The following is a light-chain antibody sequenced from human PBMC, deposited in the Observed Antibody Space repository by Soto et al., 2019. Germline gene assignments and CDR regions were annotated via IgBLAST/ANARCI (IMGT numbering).Light chain of an antibody. V-gene: IGLV2-14*03. CDR3: SSYTTTSAVA. CDR2: DVT. Sequence: QSALTQPASVSGSPGQWVTISCTGTSCDVGGYNYVSWYQQHPGKAPKLLIYDVTNRPSGVSYRFSGSKSGTTASLTIPGVQAEDESYYHCSSYTTTSAVAFGGGTKLTVL. J-gene: IGLJ2*01. CDR1: SCDVGGYNY.